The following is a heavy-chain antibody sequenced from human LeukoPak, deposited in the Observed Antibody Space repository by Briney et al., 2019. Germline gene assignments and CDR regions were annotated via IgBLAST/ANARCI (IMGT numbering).Heavy chain of an antibody. CDR1: GFTFSSYA. V-gene: IGHV3-7*03. CDR3: ARGGGLDV. D-gene: IGHD3-16*01. Sequence: GGSLRLSCAASGFTFSSYAMSWVRQAPGKGLEWVASINHNGNVNYYVDSVKGRFIISRDNAKNSLYLQMSNLRAEDTAVYFCARGGGLDVWGQGATVTVSS. J-gene: IGHJ6*02. CDR2: INHNGNVN.